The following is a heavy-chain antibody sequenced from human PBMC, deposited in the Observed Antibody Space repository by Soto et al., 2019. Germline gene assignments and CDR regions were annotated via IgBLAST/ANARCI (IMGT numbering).Heavy chain of an antibody. D-gene: IGHD3-10*01. CDR2: IYYSGST. V-gene: IGHV4-31*03. Sequence: PSETLSLTCTVSGGSISSGGYYWSWIRQHPGKGLEWIGYIYYSGSTYYNPSLKSRVTISVDTSKNQFSLKLSSVTAADTAVYYCARHFVAVVIKGWGYWGQGKLVTVSS. CDR3: ARHFVAVVIKGWGY. J-gene: IGHJ4*02. CDR1: GGSISSGGYY.